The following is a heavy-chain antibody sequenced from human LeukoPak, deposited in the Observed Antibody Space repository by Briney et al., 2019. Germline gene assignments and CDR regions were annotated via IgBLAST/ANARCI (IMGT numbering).Heavy chain of an antibody. J-gene: IGHJ4*02. D-gene: IGHD4-17*01. Sequence: GGSLRLSCAASGFTVSSYAMTWVRQAPGKGLEWVSASGYSAGDTYYADSVKGRFTISRDNSMNTLYLQMSTLRADDTALYYCAKDDDGHHHGVDHWGQGTLVTVSS. CDR2: SGYSAGDT. CDR3: AKDDDGHHHGVDH. V-gene: IGHV3-23*01. CDR1: GFTVSSYA.